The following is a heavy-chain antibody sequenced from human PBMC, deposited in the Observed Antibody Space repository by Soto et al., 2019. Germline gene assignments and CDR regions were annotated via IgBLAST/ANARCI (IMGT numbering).Heavy chain of an antibody. J-gene: IGHJ6*02. CDR1: GFTFSSYS. V-gene: IGHV3-48*02. CDR2: ISSSSSTI. Sequence: GGSLRLSCAASGFTFSSYSMNWVRQAPGKGLEWVSYISSSSSTIYYADSVKGRFTISRDNAKNSLYLQMNSLRDEDTAVYYCARTPVYYDILTGYYNYYYGMDVWGQGTTVTVSS. CDR3: ARTPVYYDILTGYYNYYYGMDV. D-gene: IGHD3-9*01.